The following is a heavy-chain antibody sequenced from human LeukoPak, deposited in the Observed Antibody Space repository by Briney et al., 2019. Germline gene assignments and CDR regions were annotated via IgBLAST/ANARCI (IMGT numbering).Heavy chain of an antibody. CDR2: ITCTSGTI. J-gene: IGHJ4*02. CDR1: GFTFSTYS. Sequence: GGSLRLSCAASGFTFSTYSMNWVRQAPGKGLEWLSYITCTSGTIYYADSVKGRFTISRDNAKNSLYLQMNSLRDEDTAVYYCARVRGGNYHPLNFDYWGQGTLVTVSS. V-gene: IGHV3-48*02. CDR3: ARVRGGNYHPLNFDY. D-gene: IGHD4/OR15-4a*01.